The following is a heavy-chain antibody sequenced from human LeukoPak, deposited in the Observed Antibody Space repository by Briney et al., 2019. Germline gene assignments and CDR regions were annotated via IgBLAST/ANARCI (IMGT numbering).Heavy chain of an antibody. Sequence: SETLSLTCTVSGGSISSYYWSWIRQPPGKGLEWIGEINHSGSTNYNPSLKSRVTISVDTSKNQFSLKLSSVTAADTAVYYCARVVRSYAFGYWGQGTLVTVSS. V-gene: IGHV4-34*01. CDR3: ARVVRSYAFGY. J-gene: IGHJ4*02. D-gene: IGHD2-2*01. CDR1: GGSISSYY. CDR2: INHSGST.